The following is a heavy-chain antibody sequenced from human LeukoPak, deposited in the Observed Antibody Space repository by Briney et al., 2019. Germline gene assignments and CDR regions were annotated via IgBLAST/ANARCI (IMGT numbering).Heavy chain of an antibody. Sequence: ASVKVSCTTSAYSFTPYAMHWLRQAPGQRLEWMGWINAGNGHTKYSQDFQGRLTITRDTSANIVYMDLSSLRSEDMAVYYCTRGRWVATNQAYYFDDWGQGTLDPVSS. CDR2: INAGNGHT. CDR1: AYSFTPYA. J-gene: IGHJ4*02. V-gene: IGHV1-3*03. CDR3: TRGRWVATNQAYYFDD. D-gene: IGHD5-12*01.